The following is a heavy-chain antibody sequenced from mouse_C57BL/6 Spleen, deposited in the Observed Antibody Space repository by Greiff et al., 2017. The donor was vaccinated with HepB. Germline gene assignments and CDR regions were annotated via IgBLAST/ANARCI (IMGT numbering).Heavy chain of an antibody. CDR3: ARSYGNYLAWFAY. J-gene: IGHJ3*01. CDR1: GYTFTSYD. CDR2: IYPRDGST. Sequence: VKLQESGPELVKPGASVKLSCKASGYTFTSYDINWVKQRPGQGLEWIGWIYPRDGSTKYNEKFKGKATLTVDTSSSTAYMELHSLTSEDSAVYFCARSYGNYLAWFAYWGQGTLVTVSA. D-gene: IGHD2-1*01. V-gene: IGHV1-85*01.